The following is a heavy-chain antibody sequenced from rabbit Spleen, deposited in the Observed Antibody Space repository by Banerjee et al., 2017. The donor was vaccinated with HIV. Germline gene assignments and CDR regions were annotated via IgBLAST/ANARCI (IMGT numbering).Heavy chain of an antibody. CDR2: IVAGGSGST. CDR3: ARDTGSSFSSYGMDL. Sequence: QSLEESGGDLVKPEGSLTLTCKAAGFDFSSSYYMCWVRQAPGKGLEWIACIVAGGSGSTYYASWVNGRFSISRENTQNTVSLQLNSLTAADTATYFCARDTGSSFSSYGMDLWGQGTLVTVS. V-gene: IGHV1S40*01. D-gene: IGHD8-1*01. J-gene: IGHJ6*01. CDR1: GFDFSSSYY.